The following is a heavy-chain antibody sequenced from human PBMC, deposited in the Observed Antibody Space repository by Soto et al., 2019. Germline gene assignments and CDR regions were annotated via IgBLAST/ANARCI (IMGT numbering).Heavy chain of an antibody. V-gene: IGHV3-23*01. Sequence: PGGSLRLSCAASGFTFSSYAMSWVRQAPGKGLEWVSAISGSGGSTYYADSVKGRFTISRDNSKNTLYLQMNSLRAEDTAVYYCAKDYDFWSGPAYFDYWGQGTLVTVSS. CDR2: ISGSGGST. CDR3: AKDYDFWSGPAYFDY. J-gene: IGHJ4*02. D-gene: IGHD3-3*01. CDR1: GFTFSSYA.